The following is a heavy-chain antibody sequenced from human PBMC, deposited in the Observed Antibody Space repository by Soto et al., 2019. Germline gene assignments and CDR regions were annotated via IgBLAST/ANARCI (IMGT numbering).Heavy chain of an antibody. J-gene: IGHJ3*02. CDR2: ISGSGGST. CDR1: GFTFSSYA. CDR3: AKVSSGYCSGGSCSPRAFDI. D-gene: IGHD2-15*01. Sequence: GGSLRLSCAASGFTFSSYAVSWVRQAPGKGLEWVSAISGSGGSTYYADSVKGRFTISRDNSKNTLYLQMNSLRAEDTAVYYCAKVSSGYCSGGSCSPRAFDIWGQGTMVTVSS. V-gene: IGHV3-23*01.